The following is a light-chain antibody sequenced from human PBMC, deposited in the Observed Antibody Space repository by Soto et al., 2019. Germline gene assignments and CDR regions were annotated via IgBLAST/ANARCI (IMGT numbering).Light chain of an antibody. CDR3: QQYDVSPLT. Sequence: EVVLTQSPGTLSLSPGERATLSCRASQSVSSTYLAWYQQKPGQAPRLLIYGASNRATGIPDRFSGSGSGTDFTLTIRRLEPEDFAVYFCQQYDVSPLTFGPGTKVDV. CDR2: GAS. V-gene: IGKV3-20*01. J-gene: IGKJ3*01. CDR1: QSVSSTY.